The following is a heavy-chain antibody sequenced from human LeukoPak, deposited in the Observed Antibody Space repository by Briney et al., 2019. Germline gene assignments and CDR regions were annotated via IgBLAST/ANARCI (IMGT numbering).Heavy chain of an antibody. CDR2: IYYSRIT. CDR1: GGSISSYY. CDR3: ARARTLSGWYKPPAGAFDI. J-gene: IGHJ3*02. D-gene: IGHD6-19*01. Sequence: SETLSLTCTVSGGSISSYYWSWIRQPPGKGLGWIGYIYYSRITNYNPSLKSRVTISVDTSKNQFSLKLSSVSAADTAVYYCARARTLSGWYKPPAGAFDIWGQGTMVTVSS. V-gene: IGHV4-59*01.